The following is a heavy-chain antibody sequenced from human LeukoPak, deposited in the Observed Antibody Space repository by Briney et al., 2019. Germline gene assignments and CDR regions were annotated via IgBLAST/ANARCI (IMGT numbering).Heavy chain of an antibody. CDR1: GFTFSSYG. Sequence: GRSLRLSCAASGFTFSSYGMYWVRQAPGKGLGWVAVIWYDGSNKYYADSVKGRFTISRDNSKNTLYLQMNSLRADDTSVYYCARDRYYYYMDVWGKGTTVTVSS. CDR3: ARDRYYYYMDV. J-gene: IGHJ6*03. CDR2: IWYDGSNK. V-gene: IGHV3-33*01. D-gene: IGHD2-15*01.